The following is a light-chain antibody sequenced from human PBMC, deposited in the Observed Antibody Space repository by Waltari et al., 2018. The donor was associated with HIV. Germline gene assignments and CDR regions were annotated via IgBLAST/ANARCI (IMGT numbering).Light chain of an antibody. V-gene: IGLV3-21*02. CDR3: QMWDVRSDHFWV. CDR2: DGS. CDR1: NIRSKS. Sequence: SYVLTQPPSVSVAPGQTARITCGGSNIRSKSVHWYQQKPCQAPVLVVPDGSVRPSGIPGRFSGSNSGSAATLTISGVEAGDEADYYCQMWDVRSDHFWVFGGGTKLTVL. J-gene: IGLJ3*02.